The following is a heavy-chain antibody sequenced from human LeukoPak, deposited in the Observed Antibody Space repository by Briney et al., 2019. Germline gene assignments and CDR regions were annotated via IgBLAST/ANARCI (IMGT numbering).Heavy chain of an antibody. V-gene: IGHV3-7*03. D-gene: IGHD6-6*01. Sequence: GGSLRLSCAASGFTFSSYSMIWVRQAPGKGLEWVANIKQDGSEKYYVDSVKGRFTISRDNAKNSLYLQMNSLRAEDMALYYCAKGGGARPGTYFDYWGQGTLVTVSS. CDR1: GFTFSSYS. CDR2: IKQDGSEK. CDR3: AKGGGARPGTYFDY. J-gene: IGHJ4*02.